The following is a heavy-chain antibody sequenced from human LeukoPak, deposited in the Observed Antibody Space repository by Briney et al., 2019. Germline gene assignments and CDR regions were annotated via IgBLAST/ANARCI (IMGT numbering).Heavy chain of an antibody. J-gene: IGHJ6*02. D-gene: IGHD4-11*01. Sequence: SETLSLTCAVYGGSFSGYYWSWIRQPPGKGLEWIGEINHSGSTNYNPSLKSRVTISVDTSKNQFSLKLSSVTAADTAVYYCARALQYYYYYYGMDVWGQGTTVTVSS. CDR2: INHSGST. CDR1: GGSFSGYY. V-gene: IGHV4-34*01. CDR3: ARALQYYYYYYGMDV.